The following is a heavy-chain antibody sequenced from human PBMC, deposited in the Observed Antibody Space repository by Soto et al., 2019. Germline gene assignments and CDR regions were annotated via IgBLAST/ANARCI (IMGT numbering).Heavy chain of an antibody. J-gene: IGHJ5*02. CDR1: GGTFSSYA. V-gene: IGHV1-69*12. Sequence: QVQLVQSGAEVKKPGSSVKVSCKASGGTFSSYAISWVRQAPGQGLEWMGGIIPIFGTANYAQKFHGRVTITADESTSTAYMELSSLRSEDTAVYYCARTPMRCSGGSCYSGDWFDPWGQGTLFTVSS. CDR2: IIPIFGTA. CDR3: ARTPMRCSGGSCYSGDWFDP. D-gene: IGHD2-15*01.